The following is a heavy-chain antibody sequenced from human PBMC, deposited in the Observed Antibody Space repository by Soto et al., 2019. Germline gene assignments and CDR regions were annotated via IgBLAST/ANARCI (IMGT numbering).Heavy chain of an antibody. Sequence: EVQLLESGGGLVQPGGSLRLSCAASGFTFSSYAMSWVRQAPGKGLEWVSAISGSGGSTYYADSVKGRFTIARDNSKNELDLQMNSLRAEDTAVYYCARDHAGRMYSSGYTRWGQGTLVTVSS. CDR3: ARDHAGRMYSSGYTR. D-gene: IGHD3-22*01. V-gene: IGHV3-23*01. CDR1: GFTFSSYA. J-gene: IGHJ4*02. CDR2: ISGSGGST.